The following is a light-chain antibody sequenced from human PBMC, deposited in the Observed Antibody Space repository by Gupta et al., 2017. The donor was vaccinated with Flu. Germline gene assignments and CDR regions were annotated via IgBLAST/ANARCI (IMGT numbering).Light chain of an antibody. J-gene: IGKJ1*01. CDR1: QDIDKW. CDR2: AAS. CDR3: QQENSFPRT. V-gene: IGKV1-12*01. Sequence: DTQRTQSPSYVSSSVGERVTITCRARQDIDKWLDWYQQKPGKAPKLLIYAASSVQSGVPSRFSGSGYGTDFTLTISSRRPEDFATYYCQQENSFPRTFGQGTXVEIK.